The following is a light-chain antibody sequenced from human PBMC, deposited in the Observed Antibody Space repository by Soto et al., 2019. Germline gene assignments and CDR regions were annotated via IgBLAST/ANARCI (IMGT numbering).Light chain of an antibody. CDR1: QSVSSS. Sequence: EVMMTQSPATLSVSPGERATLSCRASQSVSSSLAWYQQKPGQAPRLLIFGASARATGIPVRFSGSGSGTEFTLTISSLQSEDFAVYYCQQYGSSGTFGQGTKVDI. CDR3: QQYGSSGT. J-gene: IGKJ1*01. V-gene: IGKV3-15*01. CDR2: GAS.